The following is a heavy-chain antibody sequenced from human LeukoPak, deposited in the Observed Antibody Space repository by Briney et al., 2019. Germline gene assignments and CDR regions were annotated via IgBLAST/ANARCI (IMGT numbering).Heavy chain of an antibody. J-gene: IGHJ5*02. V-gene: IGHV4-59*01. CDR1: GGSINDYY. D-gene: IGHD4-17*01. CDR3: ARVLRGAVTSNCFDP. CDR2: ISNSGTT. Sequence: SETLSLTCTVSGGSINDYYWTWIRQAPGKGLEWLGYISNSGTTDYNPSLKSRVPMSVDTSKNEFSLKVTSVTAADTAMYYCARVLRGAVTSNCFDPWGQGTLVTVSS.